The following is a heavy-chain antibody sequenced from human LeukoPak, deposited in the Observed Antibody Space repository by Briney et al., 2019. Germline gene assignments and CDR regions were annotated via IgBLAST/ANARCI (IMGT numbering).Heavy chain of an antibody. CDR2: INDDGSAT. J-gene: IGHJ4*02. CDR3: ARDRSPGNFDY. Sequence: GGSLRLSCAASGFTFSSYGMHWVRQAPGKGLEWVSRINDDGSATFYADSVKGRFTISRDNAKNSLYLQMNSLRAEDTAVYYCARDRSPGNFDYWGQGTLVTVSS. D-gene: IGHD3-10*01. CDR1: GFTFSSYG. V-gene: IGHV3-74*01.